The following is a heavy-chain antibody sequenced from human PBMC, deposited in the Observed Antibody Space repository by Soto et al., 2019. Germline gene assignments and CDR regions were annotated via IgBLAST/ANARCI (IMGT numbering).Heavy chain of an antibody. CDR3: ARGGPRGYSYGQGDYYYYGMDV. V-gene: IGHV4-34*01. CDR1: GGSFSGYY. D-gene: IGHD5-18*01. Sequence: SETLSLTCAVYGGSFSGYYWSWIRQPPGKGLEWIGEINHSGSTNYNPSLKSRVTVSVDTSKNQFSLKLSSVTAADTAVYYCARGGPRGYSYGQGDYYYYGMDVWGQGTRVTVSS. CDR2: INHSGST. J-gene: IGHJ6*02.